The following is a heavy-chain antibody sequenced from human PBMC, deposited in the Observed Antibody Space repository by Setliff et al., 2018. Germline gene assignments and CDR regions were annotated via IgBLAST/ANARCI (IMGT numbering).Heavy chain of an antibody. V-gene: IGHV5-51*01. D-gene: IGHD6-13*01. CDR3: ARADYSSSLHYFDY. CDR1: GYSFTSYW. J-gene: IGHJ4*02. CDR2: IYPGDSDT. Sequence: GESLKISCKGSGYSFTSYWIGWVRQMPGKGLEWMGIIYPGDSDTRYSPSFQGQVTMTTDTSTSTAYMELRSLRSDDTAVYYCARADYSSSLHYFDYWGQGTLVTVS.